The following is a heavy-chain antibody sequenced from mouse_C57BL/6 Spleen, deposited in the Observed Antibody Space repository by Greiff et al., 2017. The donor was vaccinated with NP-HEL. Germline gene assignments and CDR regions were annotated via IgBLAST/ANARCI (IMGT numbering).Heavy chain of an antibody. J-gene: IGHJ4*01. D-gene: IGHD1-1*01. V-gene: IGHV1-80*01. CDR2: IYPGDGDT. CDR3: AREDYYGTDAIDY. Sequence: VQLQQSGAELVKPGASVKISCKASGYAFSSYWMNWVKQRPGKGLEWIGQIYPGDGDTNYNGKFKGKATLTADKSSSTAYMQLSSLTSEDSAVYFCAREDYYGTDAIDYWGQGTSVTVSS. CDR1: GYAFSSYW.